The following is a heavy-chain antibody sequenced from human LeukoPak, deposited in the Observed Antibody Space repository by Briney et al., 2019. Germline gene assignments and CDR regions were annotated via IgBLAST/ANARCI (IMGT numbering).Heavy chain of an antibody. CDR1: GGTFGSYA. CDR3: AREGDSRLVVPAAIQSGAHAFDI. Sequence: ASVKVSCKASGGTFGSYAISWVRQAPGQGLEWMGGIIPIFGTANYAQKFQGRVTITADESTSTAYMELSSLRSEDTAVYYCAREGDSRLVVPAAIQSGAHAFDIWGQGTMVTVSS. D-gene: IGHD2-2*01. J-gene: IGHJ3*02. CDR2: IIPIFGTA. V-gene: IGHV1-69*13.